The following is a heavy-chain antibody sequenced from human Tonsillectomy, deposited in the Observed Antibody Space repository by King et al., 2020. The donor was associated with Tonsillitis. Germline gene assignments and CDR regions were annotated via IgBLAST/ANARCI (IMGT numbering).Heavy chain of an antibody. Sequence: VQLVESGAEVRKPGASVKVSCTASGYPFSTYHINWVRQAPGQGLEWMGIINPSGDNTYYAQKFQDRVTMTSDTSTSTVYMDLSSLSSEDTAIYYCASDSDGYILPFDYWGQGTLVTVSS. J-gene: IGHJ4*02. D-gene: IGHD5-24*01. CDR2: INPSGDNT. CDR1: GYPFSTYH. CDR3: ASDSDGYILPFDY. V-gene: IGHV1-46*01.